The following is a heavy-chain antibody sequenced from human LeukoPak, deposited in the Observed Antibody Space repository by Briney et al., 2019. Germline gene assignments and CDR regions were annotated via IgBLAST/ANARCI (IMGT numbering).Heavy chain of an antibody. V-gene: IGHV5-51*01. CDR2: IYLGDSDT. CDR3: ARRPAYSSSSWFDP. J-gene: IGHJ5*02. D-gene: IGHD6-6*01. CDR1: GNSFTSYW. Sequence: GESLKISCKGSGNSFTSYWIGWVRQMPGKGLEWMGVIYLGDSDTRYSPSFQGQVTISADKSISPAYLQWSSLKASDTAMYYCARRPAYSSSSWFDPWGQGTLVTVSS.